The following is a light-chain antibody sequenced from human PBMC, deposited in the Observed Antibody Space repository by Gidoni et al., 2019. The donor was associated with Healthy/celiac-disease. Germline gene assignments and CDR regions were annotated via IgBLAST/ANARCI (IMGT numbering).Light chain of an antibody. V-gene: IGLV1-47*01. Sequence: QSVLTQPPSASGTPGQRVTISCSGSSSNIGTNYVYWYQQLPGTAPKLLIYRNNQRPSGVSDRFSGSKSGTSASLAISGLRSEDEADYYCAAWDDSLSGHVAFGGGTKLTVL. CDR2: RNN. J-gene: IGLJ2*01. CDR3: AAWDDSLSGHVA. CDR1: SSNIGTNY.